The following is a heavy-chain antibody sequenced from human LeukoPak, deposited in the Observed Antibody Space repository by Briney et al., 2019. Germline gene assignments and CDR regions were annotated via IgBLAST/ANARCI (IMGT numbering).Heavy chain of an antibody. CDR1: GGSISSSSYY. CDR3: ARHSPWVYYFDY. CDR2: IYYSGST. D-gene: IGHD7-27*01. Sequence: PSETLSLTCTVSGGSISSSSYYWGWIRQPPGKGLEWIGSIYYSGSTYYNPSLKSRVTISVDTSKNQFSLKLSSVTAADTAVYYCARHSPWVYYFDYWGQGTLVTVSS. J-gene: IGHJ4*02. V-gene: IGHV4-39*01.